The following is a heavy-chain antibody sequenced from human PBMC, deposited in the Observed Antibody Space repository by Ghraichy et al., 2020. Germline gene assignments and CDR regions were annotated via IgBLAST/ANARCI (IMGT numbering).Heavy chain of an antibody. D-gene: IGHD2-2*02. Sequence: ASVKVSCKVSGYTLTELSMHWVRQAPGKGLEWMGGFDPEDGETIYAQKFQGRVTMTEDTSTDTAYMELSSLRSEDTAVYYCATTSRGPIPNAFDIWGQGTMVTVSS. J-gene: IGHJ3*02. V-gene: IGHV1-24*01. CDR1: GYTLTELS. CDR2: FDPEDGET. CDR3: ATTSRGPIPNAFDI.